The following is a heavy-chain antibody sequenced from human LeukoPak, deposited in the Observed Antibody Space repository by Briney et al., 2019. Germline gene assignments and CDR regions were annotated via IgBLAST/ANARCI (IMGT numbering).Heavy chain of an antibody. CDR3: AKDRPNYHESDGHYYRVDGDS. Sequence: GGSLRLSCTASGFTFGGFEMNWVRQAPGRGLEWVSYISTSGSTIYYADSVKGRFTISRDNSKNRLYLQMDSLRAEDTALYYCAKDRPNYHESDGHYYRVDGDSWGQGTLVTVSS. CDR1: GFTFGGFE. V-gene: IGHV3-48*03. J-gene: IGHJ5*01. D-gene: IGHD4/OR15-4a*01. CDR2: ISTSGSTI.